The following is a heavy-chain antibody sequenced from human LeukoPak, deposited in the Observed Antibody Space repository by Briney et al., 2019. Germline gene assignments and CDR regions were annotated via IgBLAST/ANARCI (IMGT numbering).Heavy chain of an antibody. CDR1: GGSFSGYY. J-gene: IGHJ4*02. V-gene: IGHV4-34*01. CDR3: ARGRRYCSSTSCPGTFFFDY. CDR2: INHSGST. D-gene: IGHD2-2*01. Sequence: NPSETLSLTCAVYGGSFSGYYWSWIRQPPGKGLEWIGEINHSGSTNYNPSLKSRVTISVDTSKNQFSLKLSSVTAADTAVYYCARGRRYCSSTSCPGTFFFDYWGQGSLVTVSS.